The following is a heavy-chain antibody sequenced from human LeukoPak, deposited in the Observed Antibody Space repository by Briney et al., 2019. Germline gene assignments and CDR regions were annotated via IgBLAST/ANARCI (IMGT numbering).Heavy chain of an antibody. V-gene: IGHV3-15*01. D-gene: IGHD6-13*01. CDR3: TTALHKKVSSSWSPRLEDCLVY. CDR1: GFTFSNAW. J-gene: IGHJ4*02. Sequence: PGGSLRLSCAASGFTFSNAWMSWVRRAPGKGLEWVGRIKSKTDGGTTDYAAPVKGRFTISRDDSKNTLYLQMNSLKTEDTAVYYCTTALHKKVSSSWSPRLEDCLVYWGQGTLVTVSS. CDR2: IKSKTDGGTT.